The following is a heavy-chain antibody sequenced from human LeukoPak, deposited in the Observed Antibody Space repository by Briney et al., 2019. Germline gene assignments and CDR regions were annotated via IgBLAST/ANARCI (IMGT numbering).Heavy chain of an antibody. CDR1: GFTFDDYA. J-gene: IGHJ2*01. CDR3: AKDLRSSINWYFDL. CDR2: ISWNSGSI. V-gene: IGHV3-9*01. Sequence: GGSLRLSCAASGFTFDDYAMHWVRQAPGKGLEWVSGISWNSGSIGYADSVKGRFTISRDNAKNSLYLQMNSLRAEDTALYYCAKDLRSSINWYFDLGGRGTLVTVSS.